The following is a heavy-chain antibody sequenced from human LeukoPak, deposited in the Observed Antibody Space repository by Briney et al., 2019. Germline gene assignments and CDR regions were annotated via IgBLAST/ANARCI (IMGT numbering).Heavy chain of an antibody. CDR1: GYTFTSHW. D-gene: IGHD3-9*01. Sequence: GESLKISCKGSGYTFTSHWIGWVRQMPGKGLEWMGIIYPDDSDTRYSPSFQGQVTISAGKSISTAYLQWSSLKASDTAMYYCARQGGGYFDWLYYWGQGTLVTVSS. V-gene: IGHV5-51*01. CDR2: IYPDDSDT. CDR3: ARQGGGYFDWLYY. J-gene: IGHJ4*02.